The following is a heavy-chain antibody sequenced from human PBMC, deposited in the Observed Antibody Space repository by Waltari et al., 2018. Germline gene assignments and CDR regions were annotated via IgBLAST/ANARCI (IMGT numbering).Heavy chain of an antibody. V-gene: IGHV3-7*01. J-gene: IGHJ3*02. CDR3: ASAGTGYYDFWSGYSPGAFDI. CDR2: IKQDGSEK. Sequence: SWVRQAPGKGLEWVANIKQDGSEKYYVDSVKGRFTISRDNAKNSLYLQMNSLRAEDTAVYYCASAGTGYYDFWSGYSPGAFDIWGQGTMVTVSS. D-gene: IGHD3-3*01.